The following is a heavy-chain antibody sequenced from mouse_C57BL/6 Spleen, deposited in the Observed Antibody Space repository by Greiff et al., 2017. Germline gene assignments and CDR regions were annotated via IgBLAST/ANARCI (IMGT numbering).Heavy chain of an antibody. Sequence: QVHVKQSGAELARPGASVKLSCKASGYTFTSYGISWVKQRTGQGLEWIGEIYPRSGNTYYNEKFKGKATLTADKSSSTAYMELRSLTSEDSAVYFCADDGPFAYWGQGTLVTVSA. V-gene: IGHV1-81*01. CDR2: IYPRSGNT. D-gene: IGHD2-3*01. CDR3: ADDGPFAY. CDR1: GYTFTSYG. J-gene: IGHJ3*01.